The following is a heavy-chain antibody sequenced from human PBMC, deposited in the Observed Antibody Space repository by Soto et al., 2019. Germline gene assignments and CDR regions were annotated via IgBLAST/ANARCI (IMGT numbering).Heavy chain of an antibody. D-gene: IGHD5-12*01. CDR2: TYFRSKWYN. Sequence: SQTLSLTCAISGDSVSSNTSSWNWIRQSPSRGLEWLGRTYFRSKWYNDYAVSVKSRIIINPDTSNNQFSLQLNSVTPEDTAVYFCAKGDNLGPKTGYAFDPWGQGIMVTVSS. CDR1: GDSVSSNTSS. J-gene: IGHJ5*02. CDR3: AKGDNLGPKTGYAFDP. V-gene: IGHV6-1*01.